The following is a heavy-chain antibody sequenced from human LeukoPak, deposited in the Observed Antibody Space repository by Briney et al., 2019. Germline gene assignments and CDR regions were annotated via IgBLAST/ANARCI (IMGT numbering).Heavy chain of an antibody. CDR3: AKDFNSYGYTDAFDI. CDR2: ISSSGSTI. D-gene: IGHD5-18*01. Sequence: GGSLRLSCAASGFTFSSYEMNWVRQAPGKGLEWVSYISSSGSTIYYADSVKGRFTISRDNSKNTLYLQMNSLRAEDTSVYYCAKDFNSYGYTDAFDIWGQGTMVTVSS. CDR1: GFTFSSYE. V-gene: IGHV3-48*03. J-gene: IGHJ3*02.